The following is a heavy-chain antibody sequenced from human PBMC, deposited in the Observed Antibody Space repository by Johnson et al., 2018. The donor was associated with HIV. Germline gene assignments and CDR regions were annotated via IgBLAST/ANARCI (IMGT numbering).Heavy chain of an antibody. CDR1: GFTFSNYG. V-gene: IGHV3-30*18. Sequence: QVQLVESGGGVVQPGRSLRLSCAASGFTFSNYGMHWVRQAPGKELEWVAVISFDGTNKYYADSVKGRFTISRDNSQNTLYLQMNSLRREDTAMYYCAKRRGMWDGTTGTFDLWGQGTKVTVSS. CDR2: ISFDGTNK. D-gene: IGHD1-26*01. J-gene: IGHJ3*01. CDR3: AKRRGMWDGTTGTFDL.